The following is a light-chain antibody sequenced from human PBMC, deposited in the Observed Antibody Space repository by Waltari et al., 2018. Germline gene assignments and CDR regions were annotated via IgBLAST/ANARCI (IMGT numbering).Light chain of an antibody. CDR1: QSISRT. V-gene: IGKV3-20*01. Sequence: EIVLTQSPGTLSLSPGERATLSCRASQSISRTLAWYQQKPGQAPRLLIYGASTRPTGIPDGFSGSGSGTDFSLTISRLEPGDFAVYYCQHYVRLPVTFGQGAKVEIK. CDR3: QHYVRLPVT. CDR2: GAS. J-gene: IGKJ1*01.